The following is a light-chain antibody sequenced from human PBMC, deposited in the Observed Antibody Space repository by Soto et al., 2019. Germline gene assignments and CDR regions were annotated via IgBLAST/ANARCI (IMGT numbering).Light chain of an antibody. CDR1: SSDVGGYNY. J-gene: IGLJ2*01. V-gene: IGLV2-11*01. CDR2: DVS. Sequence: QAALTQPRSVSGSPGQSVTISCTGTSSDVGGYNYVSWYQQHPGKAPKLMIYDVSKRPSGVPDRFSGSKSGNTASLTISGLQDEAEADYYCCSYAGSYTLVVFGGGTQLTVL. CDR3: CSYAGSYTLVV.